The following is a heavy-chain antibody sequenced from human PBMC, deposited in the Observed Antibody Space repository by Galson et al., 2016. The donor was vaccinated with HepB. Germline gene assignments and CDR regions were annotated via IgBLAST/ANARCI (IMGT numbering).Heavy chain of an antibody. CDR3: ARIRARGTIMGSTYYFDY. CDR2: IYYSGST. J-gene: IGHJ4*02. D-gene: IGHD1-14*01. V-gene: IGHV4-38-2*02. Sequence: ETLSLTCTVSRYSIRSGHYWGWIRQPPGKGLEWLGYIYYSGSTNYNPSLRSRVTMSVDTSKNQSSLKVTSLTAADTAVYYCARIRARGTIMGSTYYFDYWGQGKLVTVSS. CDR1: RYSIRSGHY.